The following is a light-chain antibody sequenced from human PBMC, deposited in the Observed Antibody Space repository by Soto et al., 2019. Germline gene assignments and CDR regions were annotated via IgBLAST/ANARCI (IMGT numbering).Light chain of an antibody. CDR1: QSISSW. V-gene: IGKV1-5*01. Sequence: DIQMTQSPSTLSASVGDRVTITCRASQSISSWLAWYQQKPGTAPKVLIYDASSLESGVPSRFSGSGSGTEFTLTISSLQPDDFANYYCQQYNSYSSFTFGQGPKLEIK. CDR2: DAS. CDR3: QQYNSYSSFT. J-gene: IGKJ2*01.